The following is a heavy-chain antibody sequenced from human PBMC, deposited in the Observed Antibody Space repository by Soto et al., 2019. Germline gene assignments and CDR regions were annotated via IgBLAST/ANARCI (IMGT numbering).Heavy chain of an antibody. J-gene: IGHJ6*02. V-gene: IGHV3-15*01. Sequence: GGSLRLSCAASGFTFSNAWMSWVRQAPGKGLEWVGRIKSKTDGGTTDYAAPVKGRFTISRDDSKNTLYLQMNSLKTEDTAVYYCTTDKYGDYYYYYYGMGVWGQGTTVTVSS. CDR2: IKSKTDGGTT. CDR3: TTDKYGDYYYYYYGMGV. CDR1: GFTFSNAW. D-gene: IGHD4-17*01.